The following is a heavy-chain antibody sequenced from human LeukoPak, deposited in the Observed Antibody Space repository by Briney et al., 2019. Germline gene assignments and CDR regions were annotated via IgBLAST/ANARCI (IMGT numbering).Heavy chain of an antibody. CDR3: ARYSKGLRFLEWFDY. V-gene: IGHV4-59*12. Sequence: SETLSLTCTVSGGSISSYYWSWIRQPPGKGLEWIGYIYYSGSTNYNPSLKSRVTISVDTSKNQFSLKLSSVTAADTAVYYCARYSKGLRFLEWFDYWGQGTLVTVSS. J-gene: IGHJ4*02. D-gene: IGHD3-3*01. CDR1: GGSISSYY. CDR2: IYYSGST.